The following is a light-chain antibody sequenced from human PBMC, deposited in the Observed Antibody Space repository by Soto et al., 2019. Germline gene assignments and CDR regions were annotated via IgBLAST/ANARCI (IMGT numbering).Light chain of an antibody. Sequence: DIQVTPSPSSLSASVGDRVTITCRASQSISSYLNWYQQKPGKAPKLLIYAASSLQSGVPSRFNGSGSGTDFTLTIGSLQPEDFATYYCQQSYSTPLTVGPGTKVDIK. CDR2: AAS. CDR1: QSISSY. CDR3: QQSYSTPLT. V-gene: IGKV1-39*01. J-gene: IGKJ3*01.